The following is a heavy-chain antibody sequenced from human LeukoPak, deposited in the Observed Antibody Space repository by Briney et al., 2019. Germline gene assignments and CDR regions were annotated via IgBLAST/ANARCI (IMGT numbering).Heavy chain of an antibody. V-gene: IGHV1-18*01. CDR3: AAYDSSGGGDY. J-gene: IGHJ4*02. CDR1: GYTFTSYG. CDR2: ISAYNGNT. D-gene: IGHD3-22*01. Sequence: GASVKVSCKASGYTFTSYGISWVRQATGQGLEWMGWISAYNGNTNYAQKLQGRVTMATDTSTSTAYMELRSLRSDDTAVYYCAAYDSSGGGDYWGQGTLVTVSS.